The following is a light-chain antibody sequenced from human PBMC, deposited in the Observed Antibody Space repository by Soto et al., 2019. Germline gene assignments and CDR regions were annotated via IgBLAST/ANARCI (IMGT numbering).Light chain of an antibody. CDR3: SSYTSSSTLV. J-gene: IGLJ2*01. Sequence: QSVLTQPASVSGSPGQSITISCTGTSSDAGGYNHVSWYQQHPGKAPKLMIYDVSNRPSGVSNRFSGSKSGNTASLTISGLQAEDEADYYCSSYTSSSTLVFGGGTKLTVL. CDR2: DVS. CDR1: SSDAGGYNH. V-gene: IGLV2-14*01.